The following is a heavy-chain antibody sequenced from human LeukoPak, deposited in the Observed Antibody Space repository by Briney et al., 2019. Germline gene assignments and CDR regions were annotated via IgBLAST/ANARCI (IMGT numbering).Heavy chain of an antibody. CDR3: VREKDWGTYAY. CDR1: GYTFTTYL. V-gene: IGHV1-46*01. D-gene: IGHD3-16*01. CDR2: FKPNTRTA. Sequence: ASVKVSCKASGYTFTTYLLHWVRPAPGQGLAWMGIFKPNTRTAHQGLRFRDRVRMTGYMSTSTVFLELNRLKSYGPALLFLVREKDWGTYAYWGQGTLVTVST. J-gene: IGHJ4*01.